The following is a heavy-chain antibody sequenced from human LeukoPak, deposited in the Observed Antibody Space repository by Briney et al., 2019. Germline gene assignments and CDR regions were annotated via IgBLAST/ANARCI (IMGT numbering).Heavy chain of an antibody. Sequence: SETLSLTCAVYGGSFSGYYWSWIRQPPGKGLEWIGEIKHSGSTNYNPSLKSRVTISVDTSKNQFSLKLSSVTAADTAVHYCGRYSYGNYYFDYWGQGTLVTVSS. CDR1: GGSFSGYY. J-gene: IGHJ4*02. D-gene: IGHD5-18*01. CDR3: GRYSYGNYYFDY. V-gene: IGHV4-34*01. CDR2: IKHSGST.